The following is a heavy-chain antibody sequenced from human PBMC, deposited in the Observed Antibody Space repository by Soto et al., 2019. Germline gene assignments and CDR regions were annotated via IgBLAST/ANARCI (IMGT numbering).Heavy chain of an antibody. J-gene: IGHJ6*02. CDR2: IYYSGST. Sequence: TSETLSLTCTVSGGSISSYYWSWIRQPPGKGLEWIGYIYYSGSTNYNPSLKSRVTISVDTSKNQFSLKLSSVTAADTAVYYCARDLRKEYSSSSGPSYYYYGMDVWGQGTTVTVSS. V-gene: IGHV4-59*01. D-gene: IGHD6-6*01. CDR3: ARDLRKEYSSSSGPSYYYYGMDV. CDR1: GGSISSYY.